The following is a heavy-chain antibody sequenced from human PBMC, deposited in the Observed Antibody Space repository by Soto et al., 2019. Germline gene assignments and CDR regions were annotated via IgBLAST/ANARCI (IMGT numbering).Heavy chain of an antibody. J-gene: IGHJ2*01. CDR1: GFTFSSFA. D-gene: IGHD1-26*01. V-gene: IGHV3-23*01. Sequence: EVQLLESGGGLVQPGGSLRLSWAASGFTFSSFAMNWVRQAPGKGLEWVSGITGGGDNTFYADSVKGRFPISRVQSKNTVYLQMNSLRAEDTAVYYCVKKIAGTTTSGAYWYFDLWGRGTLVTVSS. CDR2: ITGGGDNT. CDR3: VKKIAGTTTSGAYWYFDL.